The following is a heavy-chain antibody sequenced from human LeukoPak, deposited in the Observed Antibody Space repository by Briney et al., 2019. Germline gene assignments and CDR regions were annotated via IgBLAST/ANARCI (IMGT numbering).Heavy chain of an antibody. CDR3: ARDQPTLAFDY. Sequence: SETLSLTCTVSGGSISSGGYYWSWIRQHPGKGLEWIGYIYYSGSTYYNPSLKSRVTISVDTSKNQFSLKLSSVTAADTAVYYCARDQPTLAFDYWGQGTLVTVSS. V-gene: IGHV4-31*03. CDR2: IYYSGST. CDR1: GGSISSGGYY. J-gene: IGHJ4*02. D-gene: IGHD3-16*01.